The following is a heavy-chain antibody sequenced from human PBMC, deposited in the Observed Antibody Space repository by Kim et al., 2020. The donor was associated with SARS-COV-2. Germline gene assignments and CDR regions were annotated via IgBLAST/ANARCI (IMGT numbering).Heavy chain of an antibody. D-gene: IGHD6-13*01. CDR3: ARDRIAAAGTFPDY. Sequence: GGSLRLSCAASGFTFSSYGMHWVRQAPGKGLEWVAVIWYDGSNKYYADSGKGRFTISRDNSKNTLYLQMNSLRAEDTAVYYCARDRIAAAGTFPDYWGQGTLVTVSS. V-gene: IGHV3-33*01. J-gene: IGHJ4*02. CDR2: IWYDGSNK. CDR1: GFTFSSYG.